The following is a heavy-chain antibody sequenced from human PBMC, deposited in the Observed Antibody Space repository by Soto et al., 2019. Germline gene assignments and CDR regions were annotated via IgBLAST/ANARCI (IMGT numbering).Heavy chain of an antibody. Sequence: ASVKVSCKASGYSFTDYHIHWVRQAPGQGLEWLGRINPKSGGTSTAQKFQGWVTMTRDRSISTVYMELTRLRSDEMAVYFWASGHSTDCSNRVCSFFYNAELHVWGQGTMVTVSS. CDR3: ASGHSTDCSNRVCSFFYNAELHV. D-gene: IGHD2-8*01. J-gene: IGHJ6*02. CDR1: GYSFTDYH. CDR2: INPKSGGT. V-gene: IGHV1-2*04.